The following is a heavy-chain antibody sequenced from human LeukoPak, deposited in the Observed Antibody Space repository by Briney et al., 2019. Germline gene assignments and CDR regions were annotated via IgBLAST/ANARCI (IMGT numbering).Heavy chain of an antibody. CDR2: MNPNSGNT. Sequence: ASVKVSCKASGYTFTGYYIHWVRQATGQGLEWMGRMNPNSGNTGYAQKFQGRVTMTRNTSISTAYMELSGLRSEDTAVYYCARGSTGYYYYMDVWGKGTTVTISS. J-gene: IGHJ6*03. V-gene: IGHV1-8*02. D-gene: IGHD4-17*01. CDR1: GYTFTGYY. CDR3: ARGSTGYYYYMDV.